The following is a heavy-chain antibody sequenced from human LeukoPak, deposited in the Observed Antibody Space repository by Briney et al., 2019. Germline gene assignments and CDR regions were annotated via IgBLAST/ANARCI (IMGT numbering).Heavy chain of an antibody. Sequence: GGSLRLSCAASGFTFSSYGMSWVRQAPGKGLEWVSAISCSGGSTYYADSVKGRFTVSRDNSKNTLYLQMNSLRAEDTAVYYCAKDRCSNGVGCYYYYMDVWGKGTTVTISS. CDR1: GFTFSSYG. V-gene: IGHV3-23*01. J-gene: IGHJ6*03. D-gene: IGHD2-8*01. CDR2: ISCSGGST. CDR3: AKDRCSNGVGCYYYYMDV.